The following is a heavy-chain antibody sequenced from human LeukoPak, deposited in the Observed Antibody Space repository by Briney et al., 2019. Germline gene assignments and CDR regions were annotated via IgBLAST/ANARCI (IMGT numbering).Heavy chain of an antibody. CDR1: GFTFSSYS. CDR3: AREGVAAAARDNY. Sequence: GGSLRLSCAASGFTFSSYSMDWVRQAPGKGLEWVSSISSSSSYIYYADSVKGRFTISRDNAKNSLYLQMNSLRAEDTAAYYCAREGVAAAARDNYWGQGTLVTVSS. CDR2: ISSSSSYI. D-gene: IGHD6-13*01. V-gene: IGHV3-21*01. J-gene: IGHJ4*02.